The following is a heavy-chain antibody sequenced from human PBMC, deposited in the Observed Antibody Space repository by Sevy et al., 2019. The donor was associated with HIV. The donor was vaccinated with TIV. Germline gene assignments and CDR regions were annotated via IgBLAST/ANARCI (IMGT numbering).Heavy chain of an antibody. J-gene: IGHJ4*02. CDR2: ISPHNGDT. Sequence: ASVKVSCKISGYTFSTYRITWVRQAPGQGLEWMVWISPHNGDTSYAQKLQGRITMMTDTSTTTAYMDLRSLRSDDTAVYYCARAYCSGGSCYSLAYWGQGTLVTVSS. V-gene: IGHV1-18*01. D-gene: IGHD2-15*01. CDR3: ARAYCSGGSCYSLAY. CDR1: GYTFSTYR.